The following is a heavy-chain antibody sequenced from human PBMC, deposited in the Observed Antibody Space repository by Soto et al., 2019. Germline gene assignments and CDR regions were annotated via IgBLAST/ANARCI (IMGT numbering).Heavy chain of an antibody. V-gene: IGHV6-1*01. J-gene: IGHJ5*02. D-gene: IGHD1-20*01. CDR3: TRDQTYNTWSKWYEP. CDR2: TSYRSKWYN. CDR1: GDSVSSDSVA. Sequence: SQTLSLTCAISGDSVSSDSVAWNWIRQSPSRGLEWLGRTSYRSKWYNDYAVSVKSRITITLDTSKNQFSLHLNSVTPEDTAVYYCTRDQTYNTWSKWYEPWGQGTLVTVSS.